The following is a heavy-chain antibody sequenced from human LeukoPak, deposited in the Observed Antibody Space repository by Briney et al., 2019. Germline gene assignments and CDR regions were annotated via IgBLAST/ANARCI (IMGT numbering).Heavy chain of an antibody. Sequence: GGSLRLSCAASGFTFSSYSMNWVRQAPGKGLEWVASISSSSSYIYYADSVKGRSTISRDNAKNSLYLQMNSLRAEDTAVYYCARDGSGYDSEDYYYYYMDVWGKGTTVTVSS. V-gene: IGHV3-21*01. J-gene: IGHJ6*03. CDR2: ISSSSSYI. CDR1: GFTFSSYS. CDR3: ARDGSGYDSEDYYYYYMDV. D-gene: IGHD5-12*01.